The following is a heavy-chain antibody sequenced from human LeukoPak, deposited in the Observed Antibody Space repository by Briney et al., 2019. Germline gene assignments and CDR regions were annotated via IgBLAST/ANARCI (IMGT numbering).Heavy chain of an antibody. CDR2: ISSSGSTI. Sequence: GGSLRLSCAVSGFTFSSYEMNWVRQAPGKGLEWVSYISSSGSTIYYADSVKGRFTISRDNAKNSLYLQMNSLRAEDTAVYYCARAVDFWSGFDYWGQGTLVTVSS. CDR3: ARAVDFWSGFDY. V-gene: IGHV3-48*03. J-gene: IGHJ4*02. CDR1: GFTFSSYE. D-gene: IGHD3-3*01.